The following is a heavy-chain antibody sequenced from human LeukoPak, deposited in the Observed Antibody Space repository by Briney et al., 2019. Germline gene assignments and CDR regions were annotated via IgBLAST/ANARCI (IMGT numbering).Heavy chain of an antibody. J-gene: IGHJ4*02. CDR3: ARFGSGSYSDY. CDR2: ISSSSSYI. Sequence: GGSLRLSCAASGFTFSSYSMNWVRQAPGKGLEWVSSISSSSSYIYYADSVKGRFTISGDNAKNSLYLQMNSLRAEDTAVYYCARFGSGSYSDYWGQGTLVTVSS. CDR1: GFTFSSYS. D-gene: IGHD3-10*01. V-gene: IGHV3-21*01.